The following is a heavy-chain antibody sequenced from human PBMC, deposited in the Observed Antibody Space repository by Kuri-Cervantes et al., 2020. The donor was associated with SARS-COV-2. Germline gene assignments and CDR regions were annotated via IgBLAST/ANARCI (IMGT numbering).Heavy chain of an antibody. CDR2: ISWDGGST. Sequence: GGSLRLSCAASGFTFDDYTMHWVRQAPGKGLEWVSLISWDGGSTYYADSVKGRFTISRDNSKNSLYLQMNSLRTEDTALYYCARLLFWSGFVDSWGQGTLVTVSS. V-gene: IGHV3-43*01. CDR3: ARLLFWSGFVDS. J-gene: IGHJ4*02. CDR1: GFTFDDYT. D-gene: IGHD3-3*01.